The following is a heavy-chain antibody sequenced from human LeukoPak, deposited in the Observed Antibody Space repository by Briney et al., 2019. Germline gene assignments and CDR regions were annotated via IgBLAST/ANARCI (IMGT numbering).Heavy chain of an antibody. D-gene: IGHD6-19*01. V-gene: IGHV3-23*01. J-gene: IGHJ4*02. CDR1: GFTFSSYA. CDR3: AKDARRSGSGWSYFDY. Sequence: PGGSLRLPCAASGFTFSSYAMSWVRQAPGKGLEWVSLISNSGTTYYADSVKGRFTISRDNSKNTVYLQMNSLRAEDTALYYCAKDARRSGSGWSYFDYWGQGTLVTVSS. CDR2: ISNSGTT.